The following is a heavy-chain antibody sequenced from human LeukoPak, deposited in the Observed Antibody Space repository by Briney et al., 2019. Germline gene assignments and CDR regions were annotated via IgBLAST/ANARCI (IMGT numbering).Heavy chain of an antibody. CDR2: ISPADSDT. Sequence: PGESLKISCKVSGYHFSTYWIGWGRQLPGKGVEWMGIISPADSDTRYSTSFQGQVTISADKSINTAYLQWSSLGASDTARYYCARQAAVRGPAIDDWGQGTLVTVSS. CDR3: ARQAAVRGPAIDD. CDR1: GYHFSTYW. J-gene: IGHJ4*02. V-gene: IGHV5-51*01. D-gene: IGHD6-19*01.